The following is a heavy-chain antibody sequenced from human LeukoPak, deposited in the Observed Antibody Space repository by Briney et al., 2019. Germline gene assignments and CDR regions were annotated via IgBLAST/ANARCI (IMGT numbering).Heavy chain of an antibody. CDR3: ARGFDGSSWYIYYYYYMDV. CDR2: INPSGGST. CDR1: GYTFTSYY. V-gene: IGHV1-46*01. D-gene: IGHD6-13*01. J-gene: IGHJ6*03. Sequence: ASVKVSCKASGYTFTSYYMHWVRQAPGQGLEWMGIINPSGGSTSYTQKFQGRVTMTRDMSTSTDYMELSSLRSEDTAVYYCARGFDGSSWYIYYYYYMDVWGKGTTVTISS.